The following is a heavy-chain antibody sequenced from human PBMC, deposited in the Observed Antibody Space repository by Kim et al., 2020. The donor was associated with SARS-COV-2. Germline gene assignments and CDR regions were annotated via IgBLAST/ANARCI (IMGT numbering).Heavy chain of an antibody. CDR1: GYTFTGYY. CDR3: AREGRYCSSTSCPFDY. Sequence: ASVKVSCKASGYTFTGYYMHWVRQAPGQGLEWMGWINPNSGGTNYAQKFQGWVTMTRDTSISTAYMELSRLRSDDTAVYYCAREGRYCSSTSCPFDYWGQGTLVTVSS. J-gene: IGHJ4*02. CDR2: INPNSGGT. V-gene: IGHV1-2*04. D-gene: IGHD2-2*01.